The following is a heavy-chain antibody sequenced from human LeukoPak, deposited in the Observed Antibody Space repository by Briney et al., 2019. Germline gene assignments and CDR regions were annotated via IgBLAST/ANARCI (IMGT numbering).Heavy chain of an antibody. V-gene: IGHV4-39*01. CDR3: ASHGGGGFDY. CDR1: GGSISSSSYY. Sequence: SETLSLTCTVSGGSISSSSYYWGWIRQPPGKGLEWIGSIYYSGSTYYNPSLKSRVTISVDTSKNQFSLKLSSVPAADTAVYYCASHGGGGFDYWGQGTLVTVSS. D-gene: IGHD2-15*01. J-gene: IGHJ4*02. CDR2: IYYSGST.